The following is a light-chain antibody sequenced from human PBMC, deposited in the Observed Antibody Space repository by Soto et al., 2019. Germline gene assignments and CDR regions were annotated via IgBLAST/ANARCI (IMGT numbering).Light chain of an antibody. V-gene: IGLV1-47*01. J-gene: IGLJ7*01. Sequence: QSVLTQPPSASGTPGQRVTISCSGSSSNIGNNYVYWYQQFPGMAPKLLIYRNNQRPSGVPERFSGSKSGTSASLAISGLRSEDEADYYCAAWDDSLSIVFGGGTQLTVL. CDR2: RNN. CDR1: SSNIGNNY. CDR3: AAWDDSLSIV.